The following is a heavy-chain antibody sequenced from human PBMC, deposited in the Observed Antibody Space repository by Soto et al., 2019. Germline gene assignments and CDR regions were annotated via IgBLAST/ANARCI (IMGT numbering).Heavy chain of an antibody. V-gene: IGHV4-31*03. J-gene: IGHJ4*02. CDR2: IYYSGST. CDR1: GGSISSGGYY. Sequence: QVQLQESGPGLVKPSQTLSLTCTVSGGSISSGGYYWSWIRQHPGKGLEWIGYIYYSGSTYYNPSLKSRVTLSVVTSKNQSSLKLSSVTAADTAVYYCARAQQQLAPGSSIFDYWGQGTLVTVSS. CDR3: ARAQQQLAPGSSIFDY. D-gene: IGHD6-13*01.